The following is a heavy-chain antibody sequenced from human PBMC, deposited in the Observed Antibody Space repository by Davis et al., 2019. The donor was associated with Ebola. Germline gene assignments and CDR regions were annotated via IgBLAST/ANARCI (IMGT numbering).Heavy chain of an antibody. Sequence: ASVKVSCKASGFPFVRRYLHWMRQAPRQGLEWRGWINPNSGGTNYEQKFQGRVTMTRDTSISTAFLGLSRLRSDDTAVYYCAMVTGGWAVAEDYWGQGTLVTVPS. D-gene: IGHD6-19*01. CDR3: AMVTGGWAVAEDY. V-gene: IGHV1-2*02. J-gene: IGHJ4*02. CDR2: INPNSGGT. CDR1: GFPFVRRY.